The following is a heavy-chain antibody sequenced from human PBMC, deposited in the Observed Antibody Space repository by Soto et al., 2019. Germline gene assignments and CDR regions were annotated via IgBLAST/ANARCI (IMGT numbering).Heavy chain of an antibody. CDR2: IIPIFGTA. J-gene: IGHJ4*02. Sequence: QVQLVQSGAEVKKPGSSVKVSCKASGGTFSSYAISWVRQAPGQGLEWMGGIIPIFGTANYAQKFQGRVTIPADECTSTACMELSSLRSEETAVYYCVRWDGYNSRRFDYWGQGALVTVSS. V-gene: IGHV1-69*12. CDR1: GGTFSSYA. CDR3: VRWDGYNSRRFDY. D-gene: IGHD5-12*01.